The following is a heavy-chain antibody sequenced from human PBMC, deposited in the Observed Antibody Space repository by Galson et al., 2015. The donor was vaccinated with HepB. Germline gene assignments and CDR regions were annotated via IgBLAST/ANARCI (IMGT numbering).Heavy chain of an antibody. CDR1: GFTYSDYY. CDR3: AGGPGYSYGPGTARRYGMDV. Sequence: SLRLSCAASGFTYSDYYMSWTRQAPGKGLEWVSYISSSSSYTNYADSVKGRFTISRDNAKNSLYLQMNSLRAEDTAVYYCAGGPGYSYGPGTARRYGMDVWGQGTTVTVSS. V-gene: IGHV3-11*05. CDR2: ISSSSSYT. J-gene: IGHJ6*02. D-gene: IGHD5-18*01.